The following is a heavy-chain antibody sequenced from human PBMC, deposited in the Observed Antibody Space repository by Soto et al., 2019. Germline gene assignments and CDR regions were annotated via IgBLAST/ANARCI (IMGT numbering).Heavy chain of an antibody. V-gene: IGHV3-23*01. D-gene: IGHD1-26*01. Sequence: GGSLRLSCAASGSTFSSYAMSWVRQAPGKGLEWVSAISGSGGSTYYADSVKGRFTISRDNSKNTLYLQMNSLRAEDTAVYYRARPWIRWEQLGNGYYYSGRDVGGKGTKVTVPT. J-gene: IGHJ6*04. CDR1: GSTFSSYA. CDR3: ARPWIRWEQLGNGYYYSGRDV. CDR2: ISGSGGST.